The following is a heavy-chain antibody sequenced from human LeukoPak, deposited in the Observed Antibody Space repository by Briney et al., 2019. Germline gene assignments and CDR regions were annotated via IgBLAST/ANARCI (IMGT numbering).Heavy chain of an antibody. J-gene: IGHJ6*02. Sequence: GASVKVSCKASGYTFTSYAMNWVRQAPGQGLEWMGWINTNTGNPTYAQGFTGRFVFSLDTSVSTAYLQICSLKAEDTAVYYCAREGGGVIVVVPAANSYYYGMDVWGQGTMVTVSS. CDR3: AREGGGVIVVVPAANSYYYGMDV. V-gene: IGHV7-4-1*01. CDR1: GYTFTSYA. D-gene: IGHD2-2*01. CDR2: INTNTGNP.